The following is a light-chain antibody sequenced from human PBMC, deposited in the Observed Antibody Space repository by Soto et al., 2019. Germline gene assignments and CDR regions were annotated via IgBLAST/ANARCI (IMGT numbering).Light chain of an antibody. CDR3: SSYTSSNAHWV. CDR1: SSDVGGYNY. J-gene: IGLJ3*02. CDR2: EVS. V-gene: IGLV2-14*01. Sequence: QSALTQPASVSGSPGQSITISCTGTSSDVGGYNYVAWYQQHPGKAPKLLIYEVSNRPSGVSNRFSGSKSGNTASLTISGLQAEDEADYYCSSYTSSNAHWVVGRGTKVTVL.